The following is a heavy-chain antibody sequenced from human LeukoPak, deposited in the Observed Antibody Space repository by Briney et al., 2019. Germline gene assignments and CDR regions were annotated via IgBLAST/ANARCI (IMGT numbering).Heavy chain of an antibody. J-gene: IGHJ6*02. V-gene: IGHV1-2*02. D-gene: IGHD3-10*01. CDR3: ARDHGTMVRGVIRPYYYYGMDV. CDR2: INPNSGGT. Sequence: GASVKVSCKASGYTFTGYYMHWVRQAPGQGLEWMGWINPNSGGTNYAQEFQGRVTMTRDTSTSTAYMELSRLRSDDTAVYYCARDHGTMVRGVIRPYYYYGMDVWGQGTTVTVSS. CDR1: GYTFTGYY.